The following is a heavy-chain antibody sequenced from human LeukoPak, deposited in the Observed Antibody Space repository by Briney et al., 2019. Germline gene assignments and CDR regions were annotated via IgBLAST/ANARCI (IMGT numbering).Heavy chain of an antibody. CDR3: ATSSSWGLYYFDY. V-gene: IGHV4-61*01. D-gene: IGHD6-13*01. J-gene: IGHJ4*02. CDR2: IYHSGST. CDR1: GGSVSSGSYY. Sequence: SETLSLTCTVSGGSVSSGSYYWSWIRQPPGKGLEWLGYIYHSGSTNYNPSLKSRLTISVDTSKNQFSLKLSSVTAADTAVYYCATSSSWGLYYFDYWGQGTLVTVSS.